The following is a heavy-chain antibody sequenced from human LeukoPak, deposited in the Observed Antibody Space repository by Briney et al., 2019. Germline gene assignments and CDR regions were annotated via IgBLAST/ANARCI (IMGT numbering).Heavy chain of an antibody. CDR2: INAGNGNT. D-gene: IGHD2-2*01. Sequence: ASVKVSCKASGYTFTSYAMHWVRQAPGQRLEWMGWINAGNGNTKYSQKFQGRVTITRDTSASTAYMELSSLRSEDTAVYYCARGRYCSSTSCYNWFDPWGQATLVTVSS. J-gene: IGHJ5*02. CDR3: ARGRYCSSTSCYNWFDP. CDR1: GYTFTSYA. V-gene: IGHV1-3*01.